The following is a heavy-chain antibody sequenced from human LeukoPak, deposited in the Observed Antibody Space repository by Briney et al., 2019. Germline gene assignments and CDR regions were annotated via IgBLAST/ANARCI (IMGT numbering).Heavy chain of an antibody. V-gene: IGHV3-21*01. CDR2: ISSTSAYI. D-gene: IGHD2-8*02. J-gene: IGHJ5*02. CDR3: ARVAVSGPTGWFDP. Sequence: PGGSLRLSCAGSGFVLSSYSFGWVRQAPGKGLEWVSSISSTSAYIYYADSVKGRFTISRSNPDNLVFLQMNSLEAEDTAVYYCARVAVSGPTGWFDPWGQGTPVTVSS. CDR1: GFVLSSYS.